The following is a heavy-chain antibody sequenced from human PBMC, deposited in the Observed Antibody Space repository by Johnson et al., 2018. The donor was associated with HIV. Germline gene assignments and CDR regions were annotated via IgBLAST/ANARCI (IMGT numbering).Heavy chain of an antibody. CDR1: GFVFSSYW. J-gene: IGHJ3*02. CDR2: ISFDGTNK. Sequence: QVQLVESGGGLVQPGGSLRLSCAASGFVFSSYWMSWVRQAPGKGLEWVALISFDGTNKYYADSVKGRFTISRDNSENTLYLQMNSLRAEDTAVYYCARDSPNAFDIWGQGTMVTVSS. CDR3: ARDSPNAFDI. V-gene: IGHV3-30*03.